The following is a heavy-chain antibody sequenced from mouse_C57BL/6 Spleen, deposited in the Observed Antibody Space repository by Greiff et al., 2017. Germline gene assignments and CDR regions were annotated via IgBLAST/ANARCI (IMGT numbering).Heavy chain of an antibody. Sequence: EVQRVESGGGLVKPGGSLKLSCAASGFTFSDYGMHWVRQAPEKGLEWVAYISSGSSTIYYADTVKGRFTLSRDNATNTLFLQMNSLRSEDTAMYYCARNDYDAMDYWGQGTSVTVSS. CDR3: ARNDYDAMDY. CDR1: GFTFSDYG. CDR2: ISSGSSTI. V-gene: IGHV5-17*01. J-gene: IGHJ4*01.